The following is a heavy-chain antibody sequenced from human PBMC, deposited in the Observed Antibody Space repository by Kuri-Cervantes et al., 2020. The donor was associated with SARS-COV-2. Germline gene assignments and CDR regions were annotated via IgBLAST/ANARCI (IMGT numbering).Heavy chain of an antibody. D-gene: IGHD2-2*01. Sequence: ASVKVSCKASGYTFTSYGISWVRQAPGQGLEWMGWISAYNGNTNYAQKLQGRVTMTTDTSTSTAYMELRSLRSDDTAVYYCARGRCTRTDCYLRPYFDHWGQGILVTVSS. CDR3: ARGRCTRTDCYLRPYFDH. CDR2: ISAYNGNT. CDR1: GYTFTSYG. V-gene: IGHV1-18*01. J-gene: IGHJ4*02.